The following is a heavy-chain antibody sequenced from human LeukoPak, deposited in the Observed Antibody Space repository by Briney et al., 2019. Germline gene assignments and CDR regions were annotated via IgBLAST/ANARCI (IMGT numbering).Heavy chain of an antibody. D-gene: IGHD3-10*01. CDR3: ARHQETFGSGGRYYYMDV. CDR1: GSSFTSYW. V-gene: IGHV5-51*01. CDR2: IYPADSDT. J-gene: IGHJ6*03. Sequence: GESLQISCKGSGSSFTSYWIGWVRQLPGKGLEWMGIIYPADSDTRYSPSFQGQVTISADKSISTAYLQWSSLKASDTAMYYCARHQETFGSGGRYYYMDVWGKGTTVTVTS.